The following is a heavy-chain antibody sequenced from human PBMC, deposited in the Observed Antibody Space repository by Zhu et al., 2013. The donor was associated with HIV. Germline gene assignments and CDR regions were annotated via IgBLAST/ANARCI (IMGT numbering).Heavy chain of an antibody. V-gene: IGHV3-30*18. CDR1: GFTFSSYG. D-gene: IGHD3-9*01. J-gene: IGHJ3*02. CDR2: ISYDGSNK. Sequence: VQLVESGGGVVQPGRSLRLSCAASGFTFSSYGMHWVRQAPGKGLEWVAVISYDGSNKYYADSVKGRFTISRDNSKNTLYLQMNSLRAEDTAVYYCAKDMYYDILTGAFDIWGQGTMVTVSS. CDR3: AKDMYYDILTGAFDI.